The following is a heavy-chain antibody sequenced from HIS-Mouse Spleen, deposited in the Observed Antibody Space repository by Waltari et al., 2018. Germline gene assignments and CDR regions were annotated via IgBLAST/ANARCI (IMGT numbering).Heavy chain of an antibody. Sequence: QLQLQVSGPGLVKPSEPLSLTCTVSGGSIRSSGSYWGWIRQPPGKGLEWIGSIYYSESTSYNPSLKSRVTISGDTSKNQFALKLSSVTAAYTAVYYCAYGDYFDYWGQGTLVTVSS. CDR1: GGSIRSSGSY. CDR3: AYGDYFDY. V-gene: IGHV4-39*01. J-gene: IGHJ4*02. CDR2: IYYSEST. D-gene: IGHD4-17*01.